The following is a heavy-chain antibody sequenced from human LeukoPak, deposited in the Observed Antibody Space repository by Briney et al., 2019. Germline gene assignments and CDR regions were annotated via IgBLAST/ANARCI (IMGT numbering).Heavy chain of an antibody. J-gene: IGHJ4*02. V-gene: IGHV5-51*01. CDR2: IYPGDSDT. Sequence: GESLKISCKGSGYSFTTYCIGWVRQMPGKGLEWMGIIYPGDSDTRYSPSFQGQVTISADKSISTAYLQWSSLKASDTAMYYCARDYYGSGSYYGYWGQGTLVTVSS. CDR3: ARDYYGSGSYYGY. D-gene: IGHD3-10*01. CDR1: GYSFTTYC.